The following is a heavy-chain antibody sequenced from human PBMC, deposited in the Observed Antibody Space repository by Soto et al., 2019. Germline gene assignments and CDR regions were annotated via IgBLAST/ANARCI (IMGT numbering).Heavy chain of an antibody. CDR3: ARGQRIWFGETSSWFDP. CDR2: IYYSGST. V-gene: IGHV4-31*03. J-gene: IGHJ5*02. Sequence: QVQLQESGPGLVKPSQTLSLTCTVSGGSISSGGYYWSWIRQHPGKGLEWIGYIYYSGSTYYNPSLKSRVTISVDTSKNQCALKLSSVTAADTAVYYCARGQRIWFGETSSWFDPWGQGTLVTVSS. D-gene: IGHD3-10*01. CDR1: GGSISSGGYY.